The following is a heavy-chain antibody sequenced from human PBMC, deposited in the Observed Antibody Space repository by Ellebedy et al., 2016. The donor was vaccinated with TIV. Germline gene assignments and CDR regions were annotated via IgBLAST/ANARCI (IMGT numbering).Heavy chain of an antibody. CDR2: IEQAGSET. J-gene: IGHJ3*01. Sequence: GGSLRLXXAASGFAFSNYWLSWVRQAPGKGLEWVANIEQAGSETHYVDSVEGRFTISRDNTQSSLYLQMNSLRAEDTAVYYCVRGERWGQGTVVTVSS. CDR3: VRGER. D-gene: IGHD5-24*01. V-gene: IGHV3-7*01. CDR1: GFAFSNYW.